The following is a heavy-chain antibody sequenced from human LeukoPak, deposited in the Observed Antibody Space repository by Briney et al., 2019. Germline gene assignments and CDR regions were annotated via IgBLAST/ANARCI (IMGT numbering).Heavy chain of an antibody. V-gene: IGHV6-1*01. CDR1: GDSVSSDRAG. CDR2: TYYRSKWFN. Sequence: SQTLSLTCAISGDSVSSDRAGWNRIRQSPSRGLEWLGRTYYRSKWFNDYAASVKGRIIINPDTSKNQFSLQLNSATPEDTAVYYCGRGGGAVDYWGQGTLVTVSS. J-gene: IGHJ4*02. CDR3: GRGGGAVDY. D-gene: IGHD2-15*01.